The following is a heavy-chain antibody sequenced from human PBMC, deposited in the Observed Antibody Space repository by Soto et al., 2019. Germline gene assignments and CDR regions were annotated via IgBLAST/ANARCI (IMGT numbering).Heavy chain of an antibody. CDR2: MNPNSGNT. CDR3: ARERTGTTSMDV. J-gene: IGHJ6*02. V-gene: IGHV1-8*01. CDR1: GYTFTSYD. Sequence: QVQLVQSGAEVKKPGASVKVSCKASGYTFTSYDINWVRQATGQGLEWMGWMNPNSGNTGYVQKFQGRVTMTRNTSISTAYMELSSLRSEDPAVYYCARERTGTTSMDVWGQGTTVTVSS. D-gene: IGHD1-1*01.